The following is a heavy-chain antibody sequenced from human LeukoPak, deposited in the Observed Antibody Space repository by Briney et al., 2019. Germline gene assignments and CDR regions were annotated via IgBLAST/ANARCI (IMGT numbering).Heavy chain of an antibody. CDR2: INHSGST. D-gene: IGHD2-2*01. CDR1: GGSFSGYY. V-gene: IGHV4-34*01. Sequence: SETLSLTCAVYGGSFSGYYWSWIRQPPGKGLEWIGEINHSGSTNYNPSLKSRVTISADTSKNQFSLKLSSVTAADTAVYYCAGRLPAAIPQYFQHWGQGTLVTVSS. J-gene: IGHJ1*01. CDR3: AGRLPAAIPQYFQH.